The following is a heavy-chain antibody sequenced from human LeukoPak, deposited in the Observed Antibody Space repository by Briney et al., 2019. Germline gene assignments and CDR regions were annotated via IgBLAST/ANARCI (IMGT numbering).Heavy chain of an antibody. J-gene: IGHJ5*02. D-gene: IGHD1-26*01. Sequence: SETLSLTCTVSGGSISSYYWGWIRQPPGKGLEWIGSIYYSGSTYYNPSLKSRVTISVDTSKNQFSLKLSSVTAADTAVYYCARVPEGVGATVHWFDPWGQGTLVTVSS. V-gene: IGHV4-39*07. CDR1: GGSISSYY. CDR3: ARVPEGVGATVHWFDP. CDR2: IYYSGST.